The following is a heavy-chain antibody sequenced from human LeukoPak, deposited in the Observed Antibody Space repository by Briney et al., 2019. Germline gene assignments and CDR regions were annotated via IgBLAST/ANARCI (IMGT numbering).Heavy chain of an antibody. J-gene: IGHJ3*02. CDR1: GYTFTGYY. CDR2: INPNSGGT. Sequence: ASVKVSCKASGYTFTGYYMHWVRQAPGQGLEWMGRINPNSGGTNYAQKYQGRVTMTRDTSISTAYMELSRLRSDDTAVYYCARSGSYYTAFDIWGQGTMVTVSS. D-gene: IGHD1-26*01. CDR3: ARSGSYYTAFDI. V-gene: IGHV1-2*06.